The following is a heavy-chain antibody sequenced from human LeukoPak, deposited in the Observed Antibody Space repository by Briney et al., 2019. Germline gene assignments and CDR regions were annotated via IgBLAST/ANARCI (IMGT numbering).Heavy chain of an antibody. D-gene: IGHD3-9*01. V-gene: IGHV3-21*01. J-gene: IGHJ4*02. CDR3: ARDDGFSYYDILTGYYNPLDY. CDR2: ISSSSSYI. Sequence: GGSLRLSCAASGFTFSSYSMNWVRQAPGKGLEWVSSISSSSSYIYYADSVKGRFTISRDNAKNSLYLQMNSLRAEDTAVYYCARDDGFSYYDILTGYYNPLDYWGQGTLVTVSS. CDR1: GFTFSSYS.